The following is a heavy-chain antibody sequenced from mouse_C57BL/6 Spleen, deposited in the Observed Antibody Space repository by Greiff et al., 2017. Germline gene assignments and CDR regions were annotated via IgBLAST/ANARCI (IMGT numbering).Heavy chain of an antibody. D-gene: IGHD3-3*01. J-gene: IGHJ4*01. V-gene: IGHV1-59*01. CDR2: IDPSDSYT. CDR3: ASGGDGAMDY. CDR1: GYTFTSYW. Sequence: VQLQQPGAELVRPGTSVKLSCKASGYTFTSYWMHWVKQRPGQGLEWIGVIDPSDSYTNYNQKFKGKATLTVDTSSSTAYMQLSSLTSEDAAVYYGASGGDGAMDYWGQGTSVTVSS.